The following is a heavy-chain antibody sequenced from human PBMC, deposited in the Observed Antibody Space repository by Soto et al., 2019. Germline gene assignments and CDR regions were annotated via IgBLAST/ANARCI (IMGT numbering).Heavy chain of an antibody. CDR1: GGSISSGGYS. Sequence: QLHLQESGSGLVKPSQTLSLTCAVSGGSISSGGYSWSWIRQHPGKGLEWIGYIYHSSSTCSTSXLXSXXTRAVDRSKNLCSLKLSSVPAADTAVYYCARLPPPSGRGTLVTVS. V-gene: IGHV4-30-2*01. J-gene: IGHJ5*02. CDR3: ARLPPP. CDR2: IYHSSST.